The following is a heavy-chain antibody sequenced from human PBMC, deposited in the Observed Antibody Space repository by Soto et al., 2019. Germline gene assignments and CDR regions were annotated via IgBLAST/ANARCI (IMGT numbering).Heavy chain of an antibody. D-gene: IGHD7-27*01. J-gene: IGHJ4*02. Sequence: QVQLQQWGAGLLKPSETLSLTCAVYGGSFSGYYWNWIRQPPGKGLEWIGEINHSGSTNYNPSLKSRVTISVDTSKNQFSLKLTSVTDADTGVYYCARGWGRIFDYWGQGTLVTVSS. CDR1: GGSFSGYY. CDR3: ARGWGRIFDY. CDR2: INHSGST. V-gene: IGHV4-34*01.